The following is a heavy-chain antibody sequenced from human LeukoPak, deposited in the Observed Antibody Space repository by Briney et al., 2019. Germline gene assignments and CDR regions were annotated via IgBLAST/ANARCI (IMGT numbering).Heavy chain of an antibody. D-gene: IGHD3-9*01. CDR3: ARDPRRYDILTGYYARVSYGMDV. Sequence: GGSLRLSCAASGFTASSNYMSWVRQAPGKGLEWVSVIYSGGSTYYADSVKGRFTISRDNSKNTLYLQMNSLRAEDTAVYYCARDPRRYDILTGYYARVSYGMDVWGKGTTVTVSS. V-gene: IGHV3-53*01. CDR2: IYSGGST. J-gene: IGHJ6*04. CDR1: GFTASSNY.